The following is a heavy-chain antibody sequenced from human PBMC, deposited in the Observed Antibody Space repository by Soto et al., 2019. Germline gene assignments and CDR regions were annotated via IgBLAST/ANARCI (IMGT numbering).Heavy chain of an antibody. CDR2: ISGSGGST. V-gene: IGHV3-23*01. CDR3: AKDIAVRGVIKANWFDP. D-gene: IGHD3-10*01. J-gene: IGHJ5*02. Sequence: GGSLRLSCAASGFTFSSYAMSWVRQAPGKGLEWVSAISGSGGSTYYADSVKGRFTISRDNSKNTLYLQMNSLRAEDTAVYYCAKDIAVRGVIKANWFDPWGQGTLVTVSS. CDR1: GFTFSSYA.